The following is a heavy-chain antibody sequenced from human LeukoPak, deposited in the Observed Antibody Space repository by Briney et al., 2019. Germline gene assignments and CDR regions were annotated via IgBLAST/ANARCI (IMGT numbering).Heavy chain of an antibody. V-gene: IGHV4-4*07. J-gene: IGHJ5*02. Sequence: SETLSLTCTVSGGSISSYYWSWIRQPAGKGLEWIGRIYTSGSTNYNPSLKSRVTISVDTSKNQFSLKLSSVTAADTAVYYCARDHSSGKYNWFDPWGQGTLVTVSS. CDR3: ARDHSSGKYNWFDP. D-gene: IGHD3-22*01. CDR1: GGSISSYY. CDR2: IYTSGST.